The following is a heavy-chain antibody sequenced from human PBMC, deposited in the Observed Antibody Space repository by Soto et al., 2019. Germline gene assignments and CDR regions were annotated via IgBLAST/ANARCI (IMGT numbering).Heavy chain of an antibody. CDR1: GGSISSYY. D-gene: IGHD3-10*01. V-gene: IGHV4-59*08. CDR3: ARQGFGQLHGLVDV. CDR2: VHQSGGS. Sequence: QVQLQESGPGLVKPSETLSLSCTVSGGSISSYYWSWFRQSPGKRMEWIGYVHQSGGSSYIPSLLIRVPISLDASMGQFSLTVPSVTATDSAVYYCARQGFGQLHGLVDVWCQGTTVTVSS. J-gene: IGHJ6*02.